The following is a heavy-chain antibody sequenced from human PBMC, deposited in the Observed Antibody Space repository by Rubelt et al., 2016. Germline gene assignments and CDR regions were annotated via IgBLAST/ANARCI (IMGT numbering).Heavy chain of an antibody. CDR1: GYSITKGFH. V-gene: IGHV4-38-2*02. CDR3: ARRPDGLRDDEYFDY. CDR2: IHHGGNT. Sequence: QVQLQESGPGLVKPSETLSLTCTVSGYSITKGFHWGWIRQPPGKGLEWIGNIHHGGNTYYHPSLKSRVTLSVDSSTNQSPPKLSAVTAADAAVYYCARRPDGLRDDEYFDYWGQGALVTVSS. J-gene: IGHJ4*02. D-gene: IGHD5-12*01.